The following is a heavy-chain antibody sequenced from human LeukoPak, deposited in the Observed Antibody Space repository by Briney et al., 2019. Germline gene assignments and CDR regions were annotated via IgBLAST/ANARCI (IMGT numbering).Heavy chain of an antibody. Sequence: SETLSLTCTGSGGSISSYYWSWIRQPPGRGLEWIGYIYYSGSTNYNPSLKSRVTISVDTSKNQFSLKLSSVTAADTAVYYCARRTGYYDGFDYWGQGTLVTVSS. J-gene: IGHJ4*02. D-gene: IGHD3/OR15-3a*01. V-gene: IGHV4-59*01. CDR1: GGSISSYY. CDR3: ARRTGYYDGFDY. CDR2: IYYSGST.